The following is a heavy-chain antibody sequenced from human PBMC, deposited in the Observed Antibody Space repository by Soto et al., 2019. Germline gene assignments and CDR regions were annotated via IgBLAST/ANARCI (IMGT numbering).Heavy chain of an antibody. Sequence: GSLRLGCAASGFIVSSSTLSWVRQAPGKGLEWVSCISPSSSYIYYADSVKGRFSISRDNAKNSLFLEMNNLRAEDTAVYYCARETRDSSAWVQGTLVSVSS. J-gene: IGHJ5*02. CDR3: ARETRDSSA. V-gene: IGHV3-21*01. D-gene: IGHD1-1*01. CDR1: GFIVSSST. CDR2: ISPSSSYI.